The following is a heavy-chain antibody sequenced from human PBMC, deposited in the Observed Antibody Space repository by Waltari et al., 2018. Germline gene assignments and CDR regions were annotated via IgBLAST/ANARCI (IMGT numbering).Heavy chain of an antibody. J-gene: IGHJ4*02. V-gene: IGHV3-74*01. Sequence: EVQLVESGGDLVQPGGSLRLPCTASGFIFGSYWMHWVRQAPGKGLVSVEHINLDGSITNYADSVKGRFTISRDNARNTLFLQMNSLRAEDTAIYYCVLYSSSFLGDCWGQGTLVTVSS. D-gene: IGHD6-13*01. CDR1: GFIFGSYW. CDR2: INLDGSIT. CDR3: VLYSSSFLGDC.